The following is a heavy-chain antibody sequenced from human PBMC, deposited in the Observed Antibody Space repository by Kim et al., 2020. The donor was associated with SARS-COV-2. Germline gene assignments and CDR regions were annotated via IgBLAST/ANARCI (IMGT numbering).Heavy chain of an antibody. Sequence: GGSLRLSCAASGFTFSSYAMHWVRQAPGKGLEWVAVISYDGSNKYYADSVKGRFTISRDNSKNTLYLQMNSLRAEDTAVYYCARGLSVSGFDWLAYGMDVWGQGTTVTVSS. D-gene: IGHD3-9*01. V-gene: IGHV3-30*04. CDR3: ARGLSVSGFDWLAYGMDV. CDR2: ISYDGSNK. J-gene: IGHJ6*02. CDR1: GFTFSSYA.